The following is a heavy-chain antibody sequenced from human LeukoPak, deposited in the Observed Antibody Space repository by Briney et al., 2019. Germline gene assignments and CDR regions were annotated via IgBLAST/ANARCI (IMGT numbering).Heavy chain of an antibody. CDR2: INTNTGNP. Sequence: ASVKVSCKAFGYTFTSYAMNWVRQAPGQGLEWMGWINTNTGNPTYAQGFTGRFVFSLDTSVSTAYLQISSLKAEDTAVYYCARGVTTVTKYYFDYWGQGTLVTVSS. J-gene: IGHJ4*02. V-gene: IGHV7-4-1*02. D-gene: IGHD4-17*01. CDR1: GYTFTSYA. CDR3: ARGVTTVTKYYFDY.